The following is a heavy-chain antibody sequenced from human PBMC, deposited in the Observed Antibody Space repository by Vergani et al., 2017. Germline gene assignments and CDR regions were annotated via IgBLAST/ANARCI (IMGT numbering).Heavy chain of an antibody. J-gene: IGHJ4*02. D-gene: IGHD3-22*01. V-gene: IGHV1-69*13. CDR1: GGTFRSNS. CDR2: IIPIFGTT. CDR3: ARSSGYYSYYFVF. Sequence: QGQLAQSGAEVKKPGSSVKVSCKASGGTFRSNSISWVRQAPGQGLEWMGRIIPIFGTTSYAQKFQGRVTILADESTSTAYMELGSLSSEDTAVYYCARSSGYYSYYFVFWGQETLVTVSS.